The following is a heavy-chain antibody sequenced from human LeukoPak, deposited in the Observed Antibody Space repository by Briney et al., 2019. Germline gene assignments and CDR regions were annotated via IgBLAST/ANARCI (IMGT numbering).Heavy chain of an antibody. CDR1: GFTFSSYA. J-gene: IGHJ4*02. Sequence: RARGSLRLSCAAPGFTFSSYAMSWVRQAPGKGLEWVSAIGGSGGSTYYADSVKGRFTISRDNSKNTLYLQMNSLRAEDTAVYYCAKLAGYYIGHVDYWGQGTLVTVSS. D-gene: IGHD3-9*01. CDR2: IGGSGGST. CDR3: AKLAGYYIGHVDY. V-gene: IGHV3-23*01.